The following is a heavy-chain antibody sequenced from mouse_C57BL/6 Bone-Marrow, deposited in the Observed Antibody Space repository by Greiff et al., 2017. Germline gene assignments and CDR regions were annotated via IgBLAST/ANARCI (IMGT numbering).Heavy chain of an antibody. CDR1: GYTFTNYW. CDR2: IYPGGGYT. D-gene: IGHD2-3*01. J-gene: IGHJ2*01. CDR3: ARGGYYYFDY. Sequence: QVQLKQSGAELVRPGTSVKMSCKASGYTFTNYWIGWAKQRPGHGLEWIGDIYPGGGYTNYNQKFKGKATLTADKSSSAAYMQGSSLTSEDSAIYYCARGGYYYFDYWGQGTTLTVSS. V-gene: IGHV1-63*01.